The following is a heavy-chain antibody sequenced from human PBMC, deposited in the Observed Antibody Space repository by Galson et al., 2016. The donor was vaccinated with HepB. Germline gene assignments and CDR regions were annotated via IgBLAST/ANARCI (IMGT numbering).Heavy chain of an antibody. CDR2: IKPSGGNT. D-gene: IGHD1-14*01. CDR3: ARELDHSFYFDY. V-gene: IGHV1-46*02. J-gene: IGHJ4*02. CDR1: GYTFNTYN. Sequence: SVKVSCKASGYTFNTYNMHWVRQAPGQGLEWMGIIKPSGGNTIYAQKIQDRITMTRDTSTSTVYMELISLRSEDTAVYYCARELDHSFYFDYWGQGTLLTVSS.